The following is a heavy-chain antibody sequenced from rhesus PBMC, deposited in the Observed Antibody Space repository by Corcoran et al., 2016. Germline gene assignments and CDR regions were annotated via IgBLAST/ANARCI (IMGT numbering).Heavy chain of an antibody. D-gene: IGHD3-3*01. CDR2: ISYSGST. CDR3: ARGARNFWTGYYTGFDY. CDR1: GYSISSGYG. Sequence: QLQLQESGPGLVKPSETLSLTCAVSGYSISSGYGWSWIRQPPGKGLEGSGYISYSGSTSYNPSLKSRVTISRDTSKNQFSRKLSSVTAADTAVYYCARGARNFWTGYYTGFDYWGQGVLVTVSS. V-gene: IGHV4-122*02. J-gene: IGHJ4*01.